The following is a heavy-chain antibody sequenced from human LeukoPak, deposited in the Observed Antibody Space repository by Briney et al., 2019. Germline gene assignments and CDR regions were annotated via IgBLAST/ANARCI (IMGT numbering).Heavy chain of an antibody. D-gene: IGHD3-10*01. V-gene: IGHV3-48*01. CDR1: GFTLSSYS. CDR3: ARDRLNYGSGSYYTNWFDP. Sequence: GGSLRLSCAASGFTLSSYSMNWVRQAPGKGLEWVSYISSSSSTIYYADSVKGRFTISRDNAKNSLYLQMNSLRAEDTAVYYCARDRLNYGSGSYYTNWFDPWGQGTLVTVSS. J-gene: IGHJ5*02. CDR2: ISSSSSTI.